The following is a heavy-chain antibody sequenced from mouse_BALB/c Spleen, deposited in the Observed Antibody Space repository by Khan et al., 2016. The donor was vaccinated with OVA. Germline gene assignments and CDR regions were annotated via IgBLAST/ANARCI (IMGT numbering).Heavy chain of an antibody. V-gene: IGHV9-3*02. D-gene: IGHD2-3*01. Sequence: QIQLVQSGPELKKPGETVKISCKASGYTFTNYGMNWVKQSPGKGLKWMGWINTNTGEPTYAEEFKGRFAFSLETSASPAYLQINNINNEDTATDYCTRSRWLLAPMDYWGQGTSVTVSS. CDR1: GYTFTNYG. CDR3: TRSRWLLAPMDY. CDR2: INTNTGEP. J-gene: IGHJ4*01.